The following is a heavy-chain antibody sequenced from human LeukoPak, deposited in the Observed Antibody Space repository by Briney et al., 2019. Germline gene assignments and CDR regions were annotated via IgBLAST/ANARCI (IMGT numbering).Heavy chain of an antibody. CDR3: ARFPKRVDFWFWVDY. J-gene: IGHJ4*02. CDR1: GFTFSDYY. D-gene: IGHD3-3*01. V-gene: IGHV3-11*04. CDR2: ISSSGNTI. Sequence: GGYLRLSCAGSGFTFSDYYMSGVRQPRGKGGEWGSYISSSGNTIYYADSLKGRFTISRDNAKNSLYLHMNSLRAEDTAVYYCARFPKRVDFWFWVDYWGQGTLVTVSS.